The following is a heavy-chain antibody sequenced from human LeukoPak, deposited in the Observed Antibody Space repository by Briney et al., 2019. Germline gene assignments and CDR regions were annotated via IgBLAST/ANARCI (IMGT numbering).Heavy chain of an antibody. D-gene: IGHD6-13*01. CDR3: ARDSSSWNAFDI. V-gene: IGHV4-59*01. J-gene: IGHJ3*02. CDR2: IHYSGST. CDR1: GGSISTYY. Sequence: SETLSLTCTVSGGSISTYYWSWIRQPPGKGLEWIAYIHYSGSTNYNPSLKSRVTISVDTSKKHLSLKLSSVTAADTAVYYCARDSSSWNAFDIWGQGTMVTVSS.